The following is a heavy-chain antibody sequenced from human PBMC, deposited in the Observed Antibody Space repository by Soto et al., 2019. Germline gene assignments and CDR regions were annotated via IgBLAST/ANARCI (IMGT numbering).Heavy chain of an antibody. CDR2: IYHSGST. CDR1: GGSISSSNW. D-gene: IGHD1-26*01. J-gene: IGHJ6*02. V-gene: IGHV4-4*02. CDR3: AIVSGSYYYGMDV. Sequence: QVQLQESGPGLVKPSGTLSLTCAVSGGSISSSNWWSWVRQPPGKGLEWIGEIYHSGSTNYNPSLNIRITISVDKSMTQCSLKMSSVTAGDTGVYYCAIVSGSYYYGMDVWGQGTTVTISS.